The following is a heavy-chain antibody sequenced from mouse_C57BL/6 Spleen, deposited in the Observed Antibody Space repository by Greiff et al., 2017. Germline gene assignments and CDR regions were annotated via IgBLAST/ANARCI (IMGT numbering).Heavy chain of an antibody. V-gene: IGHV1-18*01. CDR3: AREDYGNAEGYFDV. D-gene: IGHD2-1*01. J-gene: IGHJ1*03. Sequence: EVQLQQSGPELVKPGASVKIPCKASGYTFTDYNMDWVKQSHGKSLEWIGDINPNNGGTIYNQKFKGKATLTVDKSSSTAYMDLRSLTSEDTAVYYCAREDYGNAEGYFDVWGTGTTVTVSS. CDR1: GYTFTDYN. CDR2: INPNNGGT.